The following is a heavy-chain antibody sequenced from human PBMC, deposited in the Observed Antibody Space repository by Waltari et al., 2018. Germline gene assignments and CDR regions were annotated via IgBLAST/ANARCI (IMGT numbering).Heavy chain of an antibody. CDR1: GFASSNYT. CDR2: ITSKSTYI. V-gene: IGHV3-21*06. CDR3: ARDPGNPIDWYFDL. J-gene: IGHJ2*01. Sequence: EVQRVDSGGGLVEPGGSLRPSCAASGFASSNYTMTVVRQAPGKGLEWVSSITSKSTYIHYADSVKGRFTISRDNAKNSLYLQMNSLKAEDTAFYYCARDPGNPIDWYFDLWGRGTLVTVSS.